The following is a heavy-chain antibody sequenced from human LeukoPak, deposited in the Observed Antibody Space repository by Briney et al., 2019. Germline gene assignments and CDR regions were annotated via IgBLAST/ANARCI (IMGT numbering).Heavy chain of an antibody. CDR2: INPNSGGT. V-gene: IGHV1-2*02. D-gene: IGHD5-12*01. CDR3: AREGGYSGYGVGFDY. CDR1: GYTFTGYY. Sequence: ASVKVSCKASGYTFTGYYMHWVRQAPGQGLEWMGWINPNSGGTDYAQKFQGRVTMTRDTSISTAYMELSRLRSDDTAVYYCAREGGYSGYGVGFDYWGQGTLVTVSS. J-gene: IGHJ4*02.